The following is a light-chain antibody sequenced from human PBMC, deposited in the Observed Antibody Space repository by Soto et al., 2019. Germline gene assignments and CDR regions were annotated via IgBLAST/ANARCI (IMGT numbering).Light chain of an antibody. Sequence: EIVLTQSPGTLSLSPGERATLSCRASQSVSSSYLAWYQQKPGQATRLLIYGASSRATGIPDRFSGSGSGTDFTLTISRLEPEDFSVYYCQQYGRTFGQGTKVDIK. CDR2: GAS. V-gene: IGKV3-20*01. CDR1: QSVSSSY. J-gene: IGKJ1*01. CDR3: QQYGRT.